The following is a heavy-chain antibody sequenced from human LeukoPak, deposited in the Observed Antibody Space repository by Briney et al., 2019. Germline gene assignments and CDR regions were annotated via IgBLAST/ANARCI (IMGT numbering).Heavy chain of an antibody. CDR1: GGSFSGYY. CDR3: ARGASVVVVAATPDWFDP. Sequence: PSETLSLTCAVYGGSFSGYYWSWICQPPGKGLEWIGEINHSGSTNYNPSLKSRVTISVDTSKYQFSLKLSSVAAADTAVYYCARGASVVVVAATPDWFDPWGQGTLVTVSS. D-gene: IGHD2-15*01. CDR2: INHSGST. V-gene: IGHV4-34*01. J-gene: IGHJ5*02.